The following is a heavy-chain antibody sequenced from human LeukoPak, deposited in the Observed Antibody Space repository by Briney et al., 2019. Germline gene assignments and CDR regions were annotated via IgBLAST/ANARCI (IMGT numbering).Heavy chain of an antibody. CDR1: GGSISSYY. CDR3: ARHAGTMVRGVIKFAFDI. Sequence: PSETLSLTCTVSGGSISSYYWSWIRQPPGKGLEWIGYTYYSGSTNYNPSLKSRVTISVDTSKNQFSLKLSSVTAADTAVYYCARHAGTMVRGVIKFAFDIWGQGTMVTVSS. CDR2: TYYSGST. D-gene: IGHD3-10*01. V-gene: IGHV4-59*08. J-gene: IGHJ3*02.